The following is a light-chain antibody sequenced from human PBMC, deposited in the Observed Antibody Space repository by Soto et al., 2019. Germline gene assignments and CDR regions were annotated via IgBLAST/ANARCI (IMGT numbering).Light chain of an antibody. CDR2: WAS. Sequence: DIVMTQSPDSLAVSLGARATIHCKSSQSVFYSSDSRDYLAWYQRKPEQPPRLLITWASNRESGVPDRFSGSGSRTDFTLTISSLQAEDVAVYFCQQYYNAPPTFCGGTKVEIK. CDR3: QQYYNAPPT. J-gene: IGKJ4*01. V-gene: IGKV4-1*01. CDR1: QSVFYSSDSRDY.